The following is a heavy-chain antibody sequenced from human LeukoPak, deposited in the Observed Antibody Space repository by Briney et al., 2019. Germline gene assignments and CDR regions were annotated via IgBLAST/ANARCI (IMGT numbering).Heavy chain of an antibody. CDR3: ARSVTIFGAFDP. CDR2: ISSGSSYI. V-gene: IGHV3-21*01. CDR1: GFTLNTYI. J-gene: IGHJ5*02. Sequence: GGSLRLSCAASGFTLNTYIMNWVRQAPGKGLEWVSSISSGSSYIYYADSVKGRFTISRDNARNSLYLQMNSLRAEDTAVYYCARSVTIFGAFDPWGQGSLVTVSS. D-gene: IGHD3-3*01.